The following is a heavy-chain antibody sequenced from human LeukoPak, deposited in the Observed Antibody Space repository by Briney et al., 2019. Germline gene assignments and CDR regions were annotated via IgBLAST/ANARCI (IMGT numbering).Heavy chain of an antibody. V-gene: IGHV1-69*04. CDR2: IIPILGIA. D-gene: IGHD5-18*01. CDR1: GGTFSSYA. Sequence: ASVKFSFKASGGTFSSYAISWVRQAPGQGLEWMGRIIPILGIANYAQKFQGRVTITADKSTSTAYMELSSLRSEDTAVYYCARGVDTAMASSYYFDYWGQGILVTVSS. J-gene: IGHJ4*02. CDR3: ARGVDTAMASSYYFDY.